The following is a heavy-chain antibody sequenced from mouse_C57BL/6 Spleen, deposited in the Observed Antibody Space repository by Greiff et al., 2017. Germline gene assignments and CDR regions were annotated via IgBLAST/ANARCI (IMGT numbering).Heavy chain of an antibody. V-gene: IGHV5-4*01. CDR2: ISDGGSYT. Sequence: EVQGVESGGGLVKPGGSLKLSCAASGFTFSSYAMSWVRQTPEKRLEWVATISDGGSYTYYPDNVKGRFTISRDNAKNNLYLQMSHLKSEDTAMYYCARDRVGDGVYYFDYWGQGTTLTVSS. J-gene: IGHJ2*01. D-gene: IGHD1-3*01. CDR1: GFTFSSYA. CDR3: ARDRVGDGVYYFDY.